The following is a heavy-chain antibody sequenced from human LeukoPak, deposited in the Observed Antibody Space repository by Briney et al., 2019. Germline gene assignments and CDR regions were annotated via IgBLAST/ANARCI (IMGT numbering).Heavy chain of an antibody. CDR2: ISWNSGSI. Sequence: PGGSLRLSCAASGFTFDDYAMHWVRHAPGKGLEWVSGISWNSGSIGYADSVKGRFTISRDNSKNTLYLQMNSLRAEDTAVYYCARSPPQLVSYYGMDVWGQGTTVTVSS. D-gene: IGHD6-6*01. CDR3: ARSPPQLVSYYGMDV. J-gene: IGHJ6*02. CDR1: GFTFDDYA. V-gene: IGHV3-9*01.